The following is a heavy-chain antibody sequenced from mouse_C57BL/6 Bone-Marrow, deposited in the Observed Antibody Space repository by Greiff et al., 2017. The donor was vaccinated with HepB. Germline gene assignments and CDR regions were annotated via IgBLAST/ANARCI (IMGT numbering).Heavy chain of an antibody. Sequence: VQRVESGAELARPGASVKLSCKASGYTFTSYGISWVKQRTGQGLEWIGEIYPRSGNTYYNEKFKGKATLTADKSSSTAYMELRSLTSEYSAVYFCAIGFIDWYFDVWGKGTTVTVSS. D-gene: IGHD1-1*01. CDR3: AIGFIDWYFDV. V-gene: IGHV1-81*01. CDR2: IYPRSGNT. CDR1: GYTFTSYG. J-gene: IGHJ1*03.